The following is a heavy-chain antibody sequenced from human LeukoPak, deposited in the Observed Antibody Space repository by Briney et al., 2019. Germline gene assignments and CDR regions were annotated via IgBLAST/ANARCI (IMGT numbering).Heavy chain of an antibody. V-gene: IGHV3-23*01. CDR3: AKVVGSVVSRPFDY. D-gene: IGHD4-23*01. Sequence: GGSLRLSSAASGVTSSSDAMSWGREAPGERRWWGSDISGSGGSTYYAGSVRGRVTLSRDNSQNTRYLYMSRLRDEETALYYNAKVVGSVVSRPFDYWGQGTLVTVSS. CDR2: ISGSGGST. CDR1: GVTSSSDA. J-gene: IGHJ4*02.